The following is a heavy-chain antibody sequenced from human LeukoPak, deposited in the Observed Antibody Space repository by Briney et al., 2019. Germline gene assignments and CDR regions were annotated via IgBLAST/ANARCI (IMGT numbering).Heavy chain of an antibody. Sequence: SETLSLTCAVSGYSINSGYSWTWLRQRPGKGLEWIGNIYHSGYAYYNPSLKSRVTISLDASKNQFSLRLSSVTAADTAVYYCARNSSLTTLKGGWFDPWGQGTLVTISS. V-gene: IGHV4-38-2*01. CDR3: ARNSSLTTLKGGWFDP. CDR1: GYSINSGYS. J-gene: IGHJ5*02. CDR2: IYHSGYA. D-gene: IGHD4-11*01.